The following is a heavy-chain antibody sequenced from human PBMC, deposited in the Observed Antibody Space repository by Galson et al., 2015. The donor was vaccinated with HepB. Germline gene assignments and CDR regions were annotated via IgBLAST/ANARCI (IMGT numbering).Heavy chain of an antibody. CDR1: GFTFSSYW. Sequence: SLRLSCAASGFTFSSYWMHWVRQAPGKGLVWVSRINSDGSSTSYADSVKGRFTISRDNAKNTLYLQMNSLRAEDTAVYYCARGCRGPYQLLEPIDYWGQGTLVTVSS. CDR2: INSDGSST. V-gene: IGHV3-74*01. CDR3: ARGCRGPYQLLEPIDY. J-gene: IGHJ4*02. D-gene: IGHD2-2*01.